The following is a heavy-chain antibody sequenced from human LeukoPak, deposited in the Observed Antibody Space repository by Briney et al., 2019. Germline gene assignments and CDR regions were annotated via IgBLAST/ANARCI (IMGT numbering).Heavy chain of an antibody. Sequence: ASVKVSCKASGYTFTSYGISWVRQAPGQGLEWMGWISAYNGNTNYAQKLQGRVTMTTDTSTSTAYMELRSLRSDDTAVYYCARRYCSGGSCYAQFFDYWGRGTLVTVSS. D-gene: IGHD2-15*01. CDR1: GYTFTSYG. J-gene: IGHJ4*02. V-gene: IGHV1-18*01. CDR3: ARRYCSGGSCYAQFFDY. CDR2: ISAYNGNT.